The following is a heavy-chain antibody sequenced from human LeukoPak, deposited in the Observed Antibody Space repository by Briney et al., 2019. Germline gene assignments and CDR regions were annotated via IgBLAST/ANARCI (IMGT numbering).Heavy chain of an antibody. Sequence: SETLSLTCAVYGASFSGYYWTWIRQPPGKGLEWIGEINHSGSTNYNPSLKSRVTISVDTSNNQLSLQVSCVTAADTAVYYCASLANRGHFDNWGQGTLVTVSS. CDR3: ASLANRGHFDN. J-gene: IGHJ4*02. V-gene: IGHV4-34*01. D-gene: IGHD3-10*01. CDR1: GASFSGYY. CDR2: INHSGST.